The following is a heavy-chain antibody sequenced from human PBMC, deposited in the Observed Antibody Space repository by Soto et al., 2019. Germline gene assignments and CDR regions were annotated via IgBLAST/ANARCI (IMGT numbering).Heavy chain of an antibody. CDR1: GYTFTSYG. J-gene: IGHJ3*02. CDR2: ISTYNGNT. D-gene: IGHD3-22*01. V-gene: IGHV1-18*01. CDR3: SREGLDYYSSGYGDAFDI. Sequence: QVQLVQSGAEVKKPGASVKVSCKASGYTFTSYGISWVRQAPGQGLEWMGWISTYNGNTNSAQKLQGRVTMTTDTSTSTAYMELRSLRSDDTAVYYCSREGLDYYSSGYGDAFDIWGQGTMVTVSS.